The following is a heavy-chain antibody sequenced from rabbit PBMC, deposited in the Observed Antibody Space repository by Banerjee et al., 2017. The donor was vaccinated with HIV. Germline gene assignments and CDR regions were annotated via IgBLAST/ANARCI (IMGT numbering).Heavy chain of an antibody. CDR3: ARGEGSAYTVYNYFDL. Sequence: NGRFTISRSTSLSTVDLKMTSLTAADTATYFCARGEGSAYTVYNYFDLWGQGTLVTVS. D-gene: IGHD7-1*01. V-gene: IGHV1S43*01. J-gene: IGHJ4*01.